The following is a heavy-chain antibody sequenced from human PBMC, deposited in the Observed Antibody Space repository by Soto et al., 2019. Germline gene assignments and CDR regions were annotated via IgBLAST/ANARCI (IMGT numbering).Heavy chain of an antibody. J-gene: IGHJ5*02. CDR1: GGTFRTYS. V-gene: IGHV1-69*02. CDR2: IIPILDMA. Sequence: QVQLVQSGAEVKKPGSSVKVSCKASGGTFRTYSITWVRQAPGQGLEWMGKIIPILDMANYAQKFQGRVTITAAKSTRIAYMGLNSLRSEDTAVYYCARGPVVVVPDDMFTRHNWFDPWGQGTRVTVSS. D-gene: IGHD2-2*01. CDR3: ARGPVVVVPDDMFTRHNWFDP.